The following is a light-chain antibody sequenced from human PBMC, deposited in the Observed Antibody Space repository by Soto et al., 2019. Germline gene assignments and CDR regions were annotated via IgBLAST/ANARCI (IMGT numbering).Light chain of an antibody. J-gene: IGKJ3*01. V-gene: IGKV1-5*03. CDR2: KAS. CDR1: QSISSW. CDR3: QQYNSYPIT. Sequence: DIQMTQSPSTLSASVGDRVTITCRASQSISSWLAWYQQKPGKAPKLLIYKASSLESGVPSRFRGSGSGTEFTLTISSLQPDDFATYYCQQYNSYPITFGPGTKVDIK.